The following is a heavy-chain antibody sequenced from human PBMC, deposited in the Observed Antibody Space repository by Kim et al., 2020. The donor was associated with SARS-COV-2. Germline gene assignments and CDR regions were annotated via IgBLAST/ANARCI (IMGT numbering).Heavy chain of an antibody. J-gene: IGHJ3*02. Sequence: GGSLRLSCAASGFTFDDYTMHWVRQAPGKGLEWVSLISWDGGSTYYADSVKGRFTISRDNSKNSPYLQMNRLRTEDTALYYCAKPPDRYYDSSCYYLQAFVIWGQGTMATVSS. CDR3: AKPPDRYYDSSCYYLQAFVI. D-gene: IGHD3-22*01. CDR1: GFTFDDYT. V-gene: IGHV3-43*01. CDR2: ISWDGGST.